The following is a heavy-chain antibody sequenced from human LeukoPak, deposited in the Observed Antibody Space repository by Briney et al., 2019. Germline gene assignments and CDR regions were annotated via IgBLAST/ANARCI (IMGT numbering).Heavy chain of an antibody. CDR2: ITSSGGNT. Sequence: GGSLRLSCAASGSTFTNYAMSWVRQAPGKGLEWVSTITSSGGNTYYADSVKGRFTISRDNSKNTLYLQMNSLRAEDTAIYYCANPLVRSSWLLDYWGRGTLVTVSA. CDR1: GSTFTNYA. J-gene: IGHJ4*02. D-gene: IGHD6-13*01. V-gene: IGHV3-23*01. CDR3: ANPLVRSSWLLDY.